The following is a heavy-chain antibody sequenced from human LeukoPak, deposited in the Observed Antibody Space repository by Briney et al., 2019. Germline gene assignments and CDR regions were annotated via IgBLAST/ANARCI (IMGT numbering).Heavy chain of an antibody. Sequence: GGSLRLSCAASGFTFDDYAMHWVRQAPGKGLEWVSGISWNSGSIGYADSVKGRFTISRDNAKNSLYLQMNSLRAEDTALYYCAKEGYCSNTSCFYFDYWGRGTLVTVSS. CDR3: AKEGYCSNTSCFYFDY. CDR2: ISWNSGSI. J-gene: IGHJ4*02. D-gene: IGHD2-2*01. CDR1: GFTFDDYA. V-gene: IGHV3-9*01.